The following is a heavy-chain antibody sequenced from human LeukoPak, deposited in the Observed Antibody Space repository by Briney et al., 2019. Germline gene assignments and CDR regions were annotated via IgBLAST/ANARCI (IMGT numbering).Heavy chain of an antibody. CDR2: IRYDGSNK. CDR1: GFTFSSYG. Sequence: GGSLSLSCAASGFTFSSYGMHWVRQAPGKGLEWVAFIRYDGSNKYYADSVKGRFTISRDNSKNTLYLQMNSLRAEDTAVYYCAKDDIVVVPAAIREFDYWGQGTLVTVSS. J-gene: IGHJ4*02. CDR3: AKDDIVVVPAAIREFDY. V-gene: IGHV3-30*02. D-gene: IGHD2-2*02.